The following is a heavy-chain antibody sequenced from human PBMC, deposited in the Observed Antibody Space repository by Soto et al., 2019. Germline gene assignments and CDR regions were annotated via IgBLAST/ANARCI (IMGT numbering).Heavy chain of an antibody. V-gene: IGHV1-18*01. Sequence: ASVKVSCKASGYTFTSYGISWVRQAPGQGLEWMGWISAYNGNTNYAQKLQGRVTMTTDTSTSTAYMELRSLRSDDTAVYYCARGVMITFGGVIVPRGLDAFDIWGQGTMVTVSS. CDR3: ARGVMITFGGVIVPRGLDAFDI. J-gene: IGHJ3*02. CDR2: ISAYNGNT. D-gene: IGHD3-16*02. CDR1: GYTFTSYG.